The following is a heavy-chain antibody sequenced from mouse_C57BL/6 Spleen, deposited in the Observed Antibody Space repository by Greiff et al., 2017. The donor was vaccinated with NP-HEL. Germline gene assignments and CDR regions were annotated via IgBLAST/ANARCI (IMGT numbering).Heavy chain of an antibody. D-gene: IGHD3-3*01. V-gene: IGHV1-19*01. J-gene: IGHJ4*01. CDR3: ARLGELGTMDY. CDR2: INPYNGGT. CDR1: GYTFTDYY. Sequence: VQLQQSGPVLVKPGASVKMSCKASGYTFTDYYMNWVKQSHGKSLEWIGVINPYNGGTSYNQKFKGKATLTVDKSSSTAYMELNSLTSEDSAVYYCARLGELGTMDYWGQGTSVTVSS.